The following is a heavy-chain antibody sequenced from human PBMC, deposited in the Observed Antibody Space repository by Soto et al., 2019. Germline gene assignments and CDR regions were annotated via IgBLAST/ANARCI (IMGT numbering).Heavy chain of an antibody. J-gene: IGHJ4*02. V-gene: IGHV3-64D*06. CDR3: VKDQKYYDSSGYYNYFDY. CDR1: GFTFSSYA. Sequence: SLRLSCSASGFTFSSYAMHWVRQAPGKGLEYVSAISSNGGSTYYADSVKGRFTISRDNSKNTLYLQMSSLRAEDTAVYYCVKDQKYYDSSGYYNYFDYWGQGTLVTVSS. CDR2: ISSNGGST. D-gene: IGHD3-22*01.